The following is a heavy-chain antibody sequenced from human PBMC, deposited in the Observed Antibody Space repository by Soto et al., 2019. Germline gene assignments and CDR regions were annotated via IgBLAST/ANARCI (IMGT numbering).Heavy chain of an antibody. CDR3: ARILGPSYYFDY. CDR1: GFSFSTSGMC. V-gene: IGHV2-70*01. CDR2: IDWDDDK. Sequence: SGPTLVNPTQTLTLTCTFSGFSFSTSGMCVSWIRQPPGKALEWLALIDWDDDKYYSTSLKTRLTISKDTSKNQVVLTMTNMDPVDTATYYCARILGPSYYFDYWGQGTLVTVSS. J-gene: IGHJ4*02.